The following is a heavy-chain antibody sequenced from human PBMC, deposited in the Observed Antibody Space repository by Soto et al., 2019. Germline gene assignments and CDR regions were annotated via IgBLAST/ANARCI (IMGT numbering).Heavy chain of an antibody. Sequence: GGSLRLSCAASGFTFSSYAMHWVRQAPGKGLEWVAVISYDGSNKYYADSVKGRFTISRDNSKNTLYLQMNSLRAEDTAVYYCARDLARGTMVRGVIITGFDYWGQGTLVTVSS. D-gene: IGHD3-10*01. CDR2: ISYDGSNK. CDR1: GFTFSSYA. J-gene: IGHJ4*02. CDR3: ARDLARGTMVRGVIITGFDY. V-gene: IGHV3-30-3*01.